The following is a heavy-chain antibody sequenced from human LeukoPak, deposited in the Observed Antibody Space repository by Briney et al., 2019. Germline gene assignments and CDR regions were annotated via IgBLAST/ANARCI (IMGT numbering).Heavy chain of an antibody. CDR2: IYYSGST. Sequence: SETLSLTRTVSGGSISSSSYYWGWIRQPPGKGLEWIGSIYYSGSTYYNPSLKSRVTISVDTSKNQFSLKLSSVTAADTAVYYCARLRVASYYYDSSGYNDAFDIWGQGTMVTVSS. D-gene: IGHD3-22*01. CDR3: ARLRVASYYYDSSGYNDAFDI. CDR1: GGSISSSSYY. J-gene: IGHJ3*02. V-gene: IGHV4-39*01.